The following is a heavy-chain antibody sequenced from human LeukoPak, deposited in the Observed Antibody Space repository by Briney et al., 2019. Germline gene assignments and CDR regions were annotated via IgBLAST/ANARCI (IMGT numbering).Heavy chain of an antibody. Sequence: TSETLSLTCTVSGGSISSHYWSWIRQPPGKGLEWIGYIYYSGSTNYNPSLKSRVTISVDTSKNQFSLKLSSVTAADTAVYYCARESSGDYYYYYMDVWGKGTTVTVS. CDR1: GGSISSHY. CDR2: IYYSGST. CDR3: ARESSGDYYYYYMDV. V-gene: IGHV4-59*11. J-gene: IGHJ6*03. D-gene: IGHD6-25*01.